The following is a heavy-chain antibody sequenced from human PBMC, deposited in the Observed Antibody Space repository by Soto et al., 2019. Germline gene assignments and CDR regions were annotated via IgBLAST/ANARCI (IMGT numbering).Heavy chain of an antibody. CDR3: ARDSSDSTTYYDFLSGYPPYYYYGTDV. V-gene: IGHV1-69*13. Sequence: VASVKVSCKASGGTFSSYAISWVRQAPGQGLEWMGGIIPIFGTANYAQKFQGRVTITADESTSTAYMELSSLRSEDTAVYYCARDSSDSTTYYDFLSGYPPYYYYGTDVWGQGTTVTVSS. CDR2: IIPIFGTA. CDR1: GGTFSSYA. D-gene: IGHD3-3*01. J-gene: IGHJ6*02.